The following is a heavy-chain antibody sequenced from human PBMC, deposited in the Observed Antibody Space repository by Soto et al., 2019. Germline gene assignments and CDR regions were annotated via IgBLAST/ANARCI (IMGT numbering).Heavy chain of an antibody. CDR3: ARWVEVSLDYFDS. D-gene: IGHD2-15*01. CDR1: GAYMRNDYYY. V-gene: IGHV4-31*03. Sequence: QVQLQESGPGLVKPSETLSLTCTVSGAYMRNDYYYWSWVRQNPGKDLEWIGHMHHSGRTHYNPSLTSRVAISVDTSKNHFSIYLNSVTAADTAVYYCARWVEVSLDYFDSWGQGTPVTVSS. J-gene: IGHJ4*02. CDR2: MHHSGRT.